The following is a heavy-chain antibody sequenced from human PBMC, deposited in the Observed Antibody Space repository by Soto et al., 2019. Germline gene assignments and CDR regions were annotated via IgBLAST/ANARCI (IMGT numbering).Heavy chain of an antibody. D-gene: IGHD2-21*02. CDR1: GYTFTSYA. Sequence: QVQLVQSGAEEKKPGASVKVSCKASGYTFTSYAMHWVRQAPGQRLEWMGWINAGNGNTKYSQKLQGRVTITRDTAASTAYMELSSLRSEGTAVYYCARSIVVVTALDYWGQGTLVTVSS. CDR3: ARSIVVVTALDY. J-gene: IGHJ4*02. CDR2: INAGNGNT. V-gene: IGHV1-3*05.